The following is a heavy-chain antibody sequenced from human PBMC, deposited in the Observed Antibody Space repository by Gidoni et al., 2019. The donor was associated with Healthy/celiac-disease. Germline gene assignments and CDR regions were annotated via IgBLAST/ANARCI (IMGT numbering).Heavy chain of an antibody. CDR1: GFTFSSYS. CDR3: ASPWLPLDY. CDR2: ISSSSSYI. J-gene: IGHJ4*02. Sequence: EVQLVESGGGLVKPGGSLRLSCAASGFTFSSYSMNWVRQAPGKGLEWVSYISSSSSYIYYADSVKGRFTIPRDNAKNSLYLQMNSLRAEDTAVYYCASPWLPLDYWGQGTLVTVSS. D-gene: IGHD6-19*01. V-gene: IGHV3-21*01.